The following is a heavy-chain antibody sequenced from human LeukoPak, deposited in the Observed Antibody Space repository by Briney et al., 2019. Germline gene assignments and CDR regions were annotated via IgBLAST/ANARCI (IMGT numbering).Heavy chain of an antibody. CDR2: INHSGST. D-gene: IGHD3-22*01. CDR3: ASRPYDSSGYGWWFDP. Sequence: ETLSLTCAVYGGSFSGYYWSWIRQPPGKGLEWIGEINHSGSTNYNPSLKSRVTISVDTSKNQFSLKLSSVTAADTAVYYCASRPYDSSGYGWWFDPWGQGTLVTVSS. V-gene: IGHV4-34*01. J-gene: IGHJ5*02. CDR1: GGSFSGYY.